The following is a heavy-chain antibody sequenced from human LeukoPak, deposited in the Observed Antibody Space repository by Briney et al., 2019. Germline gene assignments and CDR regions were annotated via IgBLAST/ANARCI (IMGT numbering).Heavy chain of an antibody. CDR2: TSNDGSST. Sequence: PGGSLRLSCAASGFTFSTYWMHWVRQAPGKGLVWLSRTSNDGSSTTYADSVKGRFTISRDNTKNTLYVQMNSLRPEDTAVYYCAKGLTNLGDDWGQGTLVTVSS. J-gene: IGHJ4*02. D-gene: IGHD3-9*01. CDR3: AKGLTNLGDD. V-gene: IGHV3-74*01. CDR1: GFTFSTYW.